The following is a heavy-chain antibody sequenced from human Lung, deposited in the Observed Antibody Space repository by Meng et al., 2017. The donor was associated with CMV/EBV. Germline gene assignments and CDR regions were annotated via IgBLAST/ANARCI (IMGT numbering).Heavy chain of an antibody. CDR1: GDSITNQMW. J-gene: IGHJ4*02. CDR2: IPHRGSS. CDR3: LRRSGGSV. V-gene: IGHV4-4*02. Sequence: GHVRELGPARVKPSETLYLPCAAFGDSITNQMWWAWVRQPPGKGLEWIGEIPHRGSSAYNPSLKSRVSMSIDKSKNQLTLQLTSVTAADTAVYHCLRRSGGSVWGQGTLVTVSS. D-gene: IGHD3-10*01.